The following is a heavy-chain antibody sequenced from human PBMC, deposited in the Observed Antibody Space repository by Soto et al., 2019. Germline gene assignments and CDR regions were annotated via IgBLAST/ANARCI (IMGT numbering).Heavy chain of an antibody. V-gene: IGHV3-30-3*01. D-gene: IGHD6-19*01. Sequence: QVQLVESGGGVVQPGRSLRLSCAVSGITFSRYTLHWVRQAPGKGLEWVAVISHDGGNNYYADSVKGRFTISIDNSKNPLYLQMNSLRPEDTAVYYCASPKSSGWSLPYDNWGQGILVTVSS. CDR3: ASPKSSGWSLPYDN. CDR2: ISHDGGNN. CDR1: GITFSRYT. J-gene: IGHJ4*02.